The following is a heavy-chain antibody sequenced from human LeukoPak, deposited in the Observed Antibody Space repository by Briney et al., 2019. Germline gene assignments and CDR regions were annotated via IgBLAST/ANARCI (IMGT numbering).Heavy chain of an antibody. J-gene: IGHJ3*02. CDR2: ISWNSGSI. D-gene: IGHD3-3*01. Sequence: GGSLRLSCAASGFTVSSNYMSWVRQAPGKGLEWVSGISWNSGSIGYADSVKGRFTISRDNAKNSLYLQMNSLRAEDTAVYYCASKGGSFTISGVVYNDAFAIWGQGTMVTVSA. V-gene: IGHV3-9*01. CDR3: ASKGGSFTISGVVYNDAFAI. CDR1: GFTVSSNY.